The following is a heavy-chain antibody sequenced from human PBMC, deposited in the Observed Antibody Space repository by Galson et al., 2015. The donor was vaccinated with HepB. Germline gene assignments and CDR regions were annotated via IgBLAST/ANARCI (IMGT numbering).Heavy chain of an antibody. CDR3: TRHTPANIVATITGFDY. Sequence: SLRLSCAASGFTFSGSAMHWVRQASGKGLEWVGRIRSKANSYATAYAASVKGRFTISRDDSKNTAYLQMNSLKTEDTAVYYCTRHTPANIVATITGFDYWGQGTLVTVSS. D-gene: IGHD5-12*01. CDR1: GFTFSGSA. J-gene: IGHJ4*02. V-gene: IGHV3-73*01. CDR2: IRSKANSYAT.